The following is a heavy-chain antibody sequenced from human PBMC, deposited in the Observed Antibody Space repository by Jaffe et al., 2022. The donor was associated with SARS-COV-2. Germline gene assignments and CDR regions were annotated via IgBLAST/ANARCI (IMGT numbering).Heavy chain of an antibody. CDR3: TREESSSPFYYYYGMDV. J-gene: IGHJ6*02. CDR1: GFTFSGSA. V-gene: IGHV3-73*02. D-gene: IGHD6-6*01. Sequence: EVQLVESGGGLVQPGGSLKLSCAASGFTFSGSAMHWVRQASGKGLEWVGRIRSKANSYATAYAASVKGRFTISRDDSKNTAYLQMNSLKTEDTAVYYCTREESSSPFYYYYGMDVWGQGTTVTVSS. CDR2: IRSKANSYAT.